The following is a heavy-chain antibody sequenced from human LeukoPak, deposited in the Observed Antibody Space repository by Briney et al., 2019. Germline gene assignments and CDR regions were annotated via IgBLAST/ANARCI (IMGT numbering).Heavy chain of an antibody. CDR1: GFTFSNYG. CDR3: AKCDRMYTSGSYYFDY. V-gene: IGHV3-30*02. J-gene: IGHJ4*02. D-gene: IGHD6-19*01. Sequence: GGSLRLSCAASGFTFSNYGMHWVRQAPGKGLEWVTFIRYDGSNKYYADSVKGRFTISRDNSKNTLYLQMNSLRAEDTAVYYCAKCDRMYTSGSYYFDYWGQGTLVTVSS. CDR2: IRYDGSNK.